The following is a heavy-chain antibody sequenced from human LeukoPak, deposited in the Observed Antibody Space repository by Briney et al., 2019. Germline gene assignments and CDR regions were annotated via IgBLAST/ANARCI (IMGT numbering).Heavy chain of an antibody. CDR3: ARELHTSSPLLIVGAGYDAFDI. Sequence: RASVKVSCKASGGTFSSYAISWVRQAPGQGLEWMGGIIPIFGTANYAQKFQGRVTITADESTSTAYMELSSLRSEDTAVYYCARELHTSSPLLIVGAGYDAFDIWGQGTMVTVSS. V-gene: IGHV1-69*13. CDR1: GGTFSSYA. D-gene: IGHD1-26*01. CDR2: IIPIFGTA. J-gene: IGHJ3*02.